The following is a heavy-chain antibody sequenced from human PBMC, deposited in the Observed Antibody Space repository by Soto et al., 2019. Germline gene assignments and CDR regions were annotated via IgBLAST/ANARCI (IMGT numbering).Heavy chain of an antibody. J-gene: IGHJ5*02. Sequence: EVQLLESGGGLVQPGGSLGLSCAASGFTSSSYALGWVRRPPGKGLGWVSGISVGGGKTYNPDSVKGRFTISRDKSKNTLYLQMNSLRAEDTAVYYCAKDEGHTKGPLDPWGQGTLVTVSS. CDR1: GFTSSSYA. V-gene: IGHV3-23*01. CDR3: AKDEGHTKGPLDP. CDR2: ISVGGGKT.